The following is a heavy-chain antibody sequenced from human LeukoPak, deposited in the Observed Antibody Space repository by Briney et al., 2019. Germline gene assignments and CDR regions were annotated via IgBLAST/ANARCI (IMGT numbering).Heavy chain of an antibody. CDR2: IYPGDSDT. D-gene: IGHD2-21*02. V-gene: IGHV5-51*01. Sequence: ESLKISCKGSGYSFTSYWIGWVRQMPGKGLEWMGIIYPGDSDTRYSPSFQGQVTISADKSISTAYLQWSSLKASDTAMYYCARRGVVVTGTPYWYFDLWGRGTLVTVSS. J-gene: IGHJ2*01. CDR3: ARRGVVVTGTPYWYFDL. CDR1: GYSFTSYW.